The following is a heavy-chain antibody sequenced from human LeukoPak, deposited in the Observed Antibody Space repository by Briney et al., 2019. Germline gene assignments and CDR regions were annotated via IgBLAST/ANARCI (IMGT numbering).Heavy chain of an antibody. CDR3: AREGVEYSSSAPPDY. CDR2: INPNSGGT. V-gene: IGHV1-2*02. D-gene: IGHD6-6*01. J-gene: IGHJ4*02. Sequence: INPNSGGTNYAQKFQGRVTMTRDTSISTAYMELSRLRSDDTAVYYCAREGVEYSSSAPPDYWGQGTLVTVSS.